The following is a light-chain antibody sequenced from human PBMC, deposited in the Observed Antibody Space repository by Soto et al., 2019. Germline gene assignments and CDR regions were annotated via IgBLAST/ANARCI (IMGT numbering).Light chain of an antibody. V-gene: IGLV7-43*01. J-gene: IGLJ2*01. CDR3: LLYSGGARV. CDR2: STR. Sequence: QAVVTQEPSLTVXXXXRXXXXXXSXTXAVTNCYNPNWVQQKPGQAPRALIYSTRNKHSWTPARFSGSLLGGKAALTLSGVQPEDEAEYYCLLYSGGARVFGGGTKLTVL. CDR1: TXAVTNCYN.